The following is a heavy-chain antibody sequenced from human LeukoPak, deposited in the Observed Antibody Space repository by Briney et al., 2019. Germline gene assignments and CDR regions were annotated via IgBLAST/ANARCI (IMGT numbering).Heavy chain of an antibody. J-gene: IGHJ4*02. CDR1: GFTFSSDS. Sequence: PGGSLRLSCAASGFTFSSDSMNWVRQAPGKGLEWVSSISSGSTYIYYADSVKGRFTISRDNAKNSLYLQMNSLRAEDTAVYYCARAYTFGGVIVAFDYWGQGTLVTVSS. V-gene: IGHV3-21*01. CDR3: ARAYTFGGVIVAFDY. D-gene: IGHD3-16*02. CDR2: ISSGSTYI.